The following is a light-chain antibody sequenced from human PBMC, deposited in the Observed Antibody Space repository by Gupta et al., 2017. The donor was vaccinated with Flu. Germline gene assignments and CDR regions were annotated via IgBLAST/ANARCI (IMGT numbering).Light chain of an antibody. CDR1: SRHSNYA. CDR3: QTWDTGIEV. J-gene: IGLJ2*01. V-gene: IGLV4-69*02. Sequence: QLVLPHSPSASASLAASVKLTCTLSSRHSNYASPWHQQQPEKGPRYLMKVNSDGSHNKGDGIPDRFSGSSSGAERYLTISRRQAEDEADYYCQTWDTGIEVFGGGTKLTVL. CDR2: VNSDGSH.